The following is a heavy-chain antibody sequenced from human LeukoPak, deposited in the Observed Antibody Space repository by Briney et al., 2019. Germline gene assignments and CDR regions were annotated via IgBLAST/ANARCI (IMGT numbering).Heavy chain of an antibody. CDR1: GFNFSSYW. J-gene: IGHJ4*02. CDR2: LSGSGGST. CDR3: AKSGYCSSTICFRDY. D-gene: IGHD2-2*03. Sequence: GGSLRLSCAASGFNFSSYWMHWVRQAPGKGLEWVSGLSGSGGSTYYADSVKGRFTISRDNSKNMLYLQMNSLRAEDTAMYYCAKSGYCSSTICFRDYWGQGTLVSVSS. V-gene: IGHV3-23*01.